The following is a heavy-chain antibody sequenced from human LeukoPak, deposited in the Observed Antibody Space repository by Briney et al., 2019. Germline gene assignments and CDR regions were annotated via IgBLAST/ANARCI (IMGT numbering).Heavy chain of an antibody. J-gene: IGHJ4*02. CDR1: VGSISSYY. Sequence: SETLSLTCTVSVGSISSYYWSWIRQPPGKGLEWIGYVFYSGTTNYNPSLKSRVTISVDTSKNQFSLKLSSVTPADTAVYYCARAGSYQLLFNYWGQGTLVTVSP. CDR3: ARAGSYQLLFNY. V-gene: IGHV4-59*08. D-gene: IGHD2-2*01. CDR2: VFYSGTT.